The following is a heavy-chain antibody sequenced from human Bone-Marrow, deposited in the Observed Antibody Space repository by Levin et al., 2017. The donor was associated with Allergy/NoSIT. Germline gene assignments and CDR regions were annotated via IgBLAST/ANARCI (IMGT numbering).Heavy chain of an antibody. J-gene: IGHJ6*02. D-gene: IGHD2-15*01. Sequence: SETLSLTCTVSGGSISSYYWSWIRQPPGKGLEWIGYIYYSGSTNYNPSLKSRVTISVDTSKNQFSLKLSSVTAADTAVYYCARHSARVSGEVNCSGGSCYSSGVPLYYYYYGMDGWGQGTTVTVSS. CDR1: GGSISSYY. V-gene: IGHV4-59*08. CDR3: ARHSARVSGEVNCSGGSCYSSGVPLYYYYYGMDG. CDR2: IYYSGST.